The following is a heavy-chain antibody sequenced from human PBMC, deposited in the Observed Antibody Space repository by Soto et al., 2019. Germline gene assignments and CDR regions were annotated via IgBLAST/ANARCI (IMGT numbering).Heavy chain of an antibody. J-gene: IGHJ4*02. D-gene: IGHD1-26*01. CDR1: GFTFSSYS. V-gene: IGHV3-21*01. CDR2: ISSSSSYI. CDR3: ARPIVGAPSTAHY. Sequence: GGSLRLSCAASGFTFSSYSMNWVRQAPGKGLEWVSSISSSSSYIYYADSVKGRFTISRDNAKNSLYLQMNSLRAEDTAVYYCARPIVGAPSTAHYWGQGTLVTVSS.